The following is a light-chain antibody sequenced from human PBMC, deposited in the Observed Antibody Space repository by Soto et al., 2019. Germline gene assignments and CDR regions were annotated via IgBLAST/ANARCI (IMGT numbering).Light chain of an antibody. CDR2: GAS. V-gene: IGKV3-20*01. J-gene: IGKJ1*01. CDR1: QGVXDNY. CDR3: QLYGRARWT. Sequence: DIGLTQYACALSSSPGGRATLSCRASQGVXDNYLAWYAHNPGQAPRLPXAGASTRAKGIPDRFSGSRSATDFTLTISRLEPEDFDVYFLQLYGRARWTFGQGTKVDIK.